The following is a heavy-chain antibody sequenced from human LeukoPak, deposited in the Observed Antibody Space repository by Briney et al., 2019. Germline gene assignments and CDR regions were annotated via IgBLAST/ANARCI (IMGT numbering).Heavy chain of an antibody. J-gene: IGHJ4*02. CDR3: ARDLRFYYGSGSYYELEY. D-gene: IGHD3-10*01. CDR2: MNPNSGNT. V-gene: IGHV1-8*02. CDR1: GYTFTSYD. Sequence: ASVKVSCKASGYTFTSYDINWVRQATGQGLEWMGWMNPNSGNTGYAQKFQGRVTMTRDTSISTAYMELTRLTSDDTAVYYCARDLRFYYGSGSYYELEYWGQGTLVTVSS.